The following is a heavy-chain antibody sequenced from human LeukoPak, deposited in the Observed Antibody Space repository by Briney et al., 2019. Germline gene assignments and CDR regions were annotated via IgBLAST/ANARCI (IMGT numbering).Heavy chain of an antibody. J-gene: IGHJ4*02. D-gene: IGHD3-10*01. CDR2: ISGSGGST. V-gene: IGHV3-23*01. Sequence: GGSLRLSCAASGFTFSSYSMNWVRQAPGKGLEWVSAISGSGGSTYYSDSVKGRFTISRDNSKNTLYLQMNSLRAEDTAVYYCASGSPYGSGDYWGQGTLVTVSS. CDR1: GFTFSSYS. CDR3: ASGSPYGSGDY.